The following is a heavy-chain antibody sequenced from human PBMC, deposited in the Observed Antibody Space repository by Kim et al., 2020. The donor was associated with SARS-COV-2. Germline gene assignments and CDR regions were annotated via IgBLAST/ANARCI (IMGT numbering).Heavy chain of an antibody. CDR1: GGSSSSYA. V-gene: IGHV4-59*08. Sequence: CTVPGGSSSSYAWRWIRHPQGRGMEWIGYIYYTGSTNYTPSLKSRVTISVDTSKNQFSLKLSSVTAADTAVYYCARGFDYWGQGTLVTVS. CDR3: ARGFDY. J-gene: IGHJ4*02. CDR2: IYYTGST.